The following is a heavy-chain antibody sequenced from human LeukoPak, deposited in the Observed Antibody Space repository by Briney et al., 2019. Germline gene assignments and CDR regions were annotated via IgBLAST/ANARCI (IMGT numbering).Heavy chain of an antibody. D-gene: IGHD1-26*01. CDR1: GGSISSSSYY. CDR2: IYYSGST. V-gene: IGHV4-39*01. J-gene: IGHJ4*02. Sequence: PSETLSLTCTVSGGSISSSSYYWGWIRQPPGKGLEWIGSIYYSGSTYYNPSLKSRVTISVDTSKNQFSLKLSSVTAADTAVYYCASVMLGIVGATIGYFDYWGQGTLVTVSS. CDR3: ASVMLGIVGATIGYFDY.